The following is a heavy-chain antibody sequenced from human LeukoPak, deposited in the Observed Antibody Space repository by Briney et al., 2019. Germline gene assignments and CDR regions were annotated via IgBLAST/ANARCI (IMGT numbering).Heavy chain of an antibody. D-gene: IGHD4-17*01. CDR2: IYYSGDT. Sequence: PSGTLSLTCAVSGAFIDTTSYYCGWIRQPPGKGLEWIGSIYYSGDTHYNPSLKSRVTISADTSKNQFSLKLSSVTAADTAVYYCAIDYGDYPDYWGQGTLVSVSS. CDR3: AIDYGDYPDY. J-gene: IGHJ4*02. CDR1: GAFIDTTSYY. V-gene: IGHV4-39*01.